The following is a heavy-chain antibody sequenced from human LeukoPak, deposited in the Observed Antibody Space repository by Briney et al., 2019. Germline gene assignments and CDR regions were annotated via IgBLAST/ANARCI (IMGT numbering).Heavy chain of an antibody. CDR2: ISSSGSTT. CDR1: GFTFSDYY. J-gene: IGHJ3*02. CDR3: ARVSLQWELFDAFDI. Sequence: GGSLRLSCAASGFTFSDYYMSWIRQAPGKGLEWVSYISSSGSTTYYADSVKGRFTISRDNSKNTLYLQMNSLRAEDTAVYYCARVSLQWELFDAFDIWGQGTMVTVSS. V-gene: IGHV3-11*04. D-gene: IGHD1-26*01.